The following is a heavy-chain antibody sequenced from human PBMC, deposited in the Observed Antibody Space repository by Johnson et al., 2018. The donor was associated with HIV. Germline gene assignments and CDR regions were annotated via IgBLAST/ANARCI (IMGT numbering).Heavy chain of an antibody. CDR1: GFTVSSNY. J-gene: IGHJ3*02. D-gene: IGHD5-18*01. Sequence: VQLVESGGGLIQPGGSLRLSCAASGFTVSSNYMSWVRQAPGKGLEWVSVIYSGGSTYYADSVKGRFTIYRDNSKNTRDLQMNSLRAEDTAVYYCARDFDTAMVTCAFDIWGQGTMVTVSS. CDR3: ARDFDTAMVTCAFDI. V-gene: IGHV3-66*01. CDR2: IYSGGST.